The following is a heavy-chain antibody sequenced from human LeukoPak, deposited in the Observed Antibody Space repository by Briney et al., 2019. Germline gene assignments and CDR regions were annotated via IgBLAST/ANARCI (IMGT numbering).Heavy chain of an antibody. D-gene: IGHD1-26*01. CDR1: GGSISGTNW. CDR3: SRESGPFSPFGF. J-gene: IGHJ4*02. V-gene: IGHV4-4*02. Sequence: SGTLSLTCGVSGGSISGTNWWSWVRQPPGQGLEWIGEISLRGLTNYNPSLRSRLTMSLDESKNQVSLNLTSVTAADTAVYYCSRESGPFSPFGFWGQGALVSVHS. CDR2: ISLRGLT.